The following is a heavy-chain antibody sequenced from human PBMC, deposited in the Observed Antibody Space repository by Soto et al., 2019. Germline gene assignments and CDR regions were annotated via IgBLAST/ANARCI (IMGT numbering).Heavy chain of an antibody. CDR1: GGSFTSNNW. D-gene: IGHD1-7*01. J-gene: IGHJ4*02. V-gene: IGHV4-4*02. CDR3: ASRDPGTSVDY. CDR2: IYRTGST. Sequence: KTSETLSLTCAVSGGSFTSNNWWTWVRQPPGQGLEWIGEIYRTGSTNYNPSRKSRVTISLDKSENQFSLKVTSLTAADTAVYYCASRDPGTSVDYWGQGTLVTVSS.